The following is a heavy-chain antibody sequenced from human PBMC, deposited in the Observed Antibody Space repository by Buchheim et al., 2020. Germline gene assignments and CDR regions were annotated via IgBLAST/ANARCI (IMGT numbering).Heavy chain of an antibody. V-gene: IGHV3-30*18. D-gene: IGHD3-10*01. J-gene: IGHJ4*02. CDR1: GFTFSDYG. Sequence: QVQLVESGGGVVQPGRFLRLSCAVSGFTFSDYGMHWVRQPPGRGLEWVAVASHDGTYKYYADSVKGRFTISRDNSKNTLYLQMNSLRTGDTAIYYCAKDLGFHFASGSSYFDSWGQGAL. CDR2: ASHDGTYK. CDR3: AKDLGFHFASGSSYFDS.